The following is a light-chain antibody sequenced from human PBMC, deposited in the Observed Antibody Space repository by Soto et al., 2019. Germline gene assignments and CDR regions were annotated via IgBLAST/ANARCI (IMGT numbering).Light chain of an antibody. CDR3: AAWDDSLNGPV. CDR2: SNN. V-gene: IGLV1-44*01. J-gene: IGLJ2*01. CDR1: SSNIRSNA. Sequence: QSVLSQPPSASGTPGQRVTNSCSGSSSNIRSNAVNWYQQLPGTAPKLLIYSNNQRPSGVPDRFSGSKSGTSASLAISGLQSEDEADYYCAAWDDSLNGPVFGGVTQLTVL.